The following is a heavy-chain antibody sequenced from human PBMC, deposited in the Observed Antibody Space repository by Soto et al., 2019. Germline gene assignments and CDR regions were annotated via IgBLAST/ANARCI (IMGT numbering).Heavy chain of an antibody. V-gene: IGHV4-30-4*08. J-gene: IGHJ2*01. CDR3: ARAGGGGAKPSNH. D-gene: IGHD3-10*01. CDR1: GGSIGSTDSY. CDR2: IYYTGGT. Sequence: QVQLQESGPGLVEPSQTLSLTCTVSGGSIGSTDSYWSWIRRPPGKGLEWIGYIYYTGGTFYNPSLRSRLPIPLETSSNHSPRTLPSVPAKDRRIFFCARAGGGGAKPSNHGGR.